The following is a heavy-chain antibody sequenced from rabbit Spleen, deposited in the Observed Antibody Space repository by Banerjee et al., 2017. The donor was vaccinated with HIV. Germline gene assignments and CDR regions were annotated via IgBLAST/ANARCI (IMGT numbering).Heavy chain of an antibody. Sequence: QEQLVESGGGLVPPTGSLTLTCTASGFSFGDRDVLCWVRQAPGKGLEWIACINTATGKAVYATWAKGRFTISRTSSTTVTLRMTSLTAADRAAYFCARDLVGVIGWNFYLWGQGTLVTVS. V-gene: IGHV1S45*01. CDR2: INTATGKA. CDR1: GFSFGDRDV. D-gene: IGHD1-1*01. J-gene: IGHJ3*01. CDR3: ARDLVGVIGWNFYL.